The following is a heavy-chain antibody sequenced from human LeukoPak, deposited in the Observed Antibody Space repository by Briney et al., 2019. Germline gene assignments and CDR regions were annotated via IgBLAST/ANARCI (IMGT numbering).Heavy chain of an antibody. CDR3: ARGGDRRGFDF. D-gene: IGHD1-14*01. CDR1: GGFISNGGYY. V-gene: IGHV4-31*03. Sequence: NASQTLSLTCTVSGGFISNGGYYWSWIRQHPGKGLERIGYIYDSGTTYYSPALQSRVTISVDTSDNKFSLNLRSLTAADTAVYYCARGGDRRGFDFWGQGTLVTVSS. J-gene: IGHJ4*02. CDR2: IYDSGTT.